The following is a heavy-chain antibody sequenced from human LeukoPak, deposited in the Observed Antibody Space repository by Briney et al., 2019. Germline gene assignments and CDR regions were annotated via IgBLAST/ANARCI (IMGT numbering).Heavy chain of an antibody. V-gene: IGHV1-8*01. CDR3: AREWAGFYYYGMDV. CDR2: MNPNSGNT. Sequence: ASVKVSCKASGYTFTSYDINWVRQATGQGLEWMGWMNPNSGNTGYAQKFQGRVTMTRNTSISTAYMELSSLRSEDTAVYYCAREWAGFYYYGMDVWGQGTTVTASS. J-gene: IGHJ6*02. D-gene: IGHD2-8*01. CDR1: GYTFTSYD.